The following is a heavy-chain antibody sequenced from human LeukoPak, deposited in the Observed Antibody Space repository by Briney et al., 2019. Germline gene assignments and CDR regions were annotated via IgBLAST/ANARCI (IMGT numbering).Heavy chain of an antibody. CDR1: GFTFSSYI. CDR2: ISSSSSYI. J-gene: IGHJ3*02. V-gene: IGHV3-21*01. CDR3: ARAGERHDAFDI. Sequence: GGSLRLSCAAYGFTFSSYIMNWVRQAPGKGLEWVSSISSSSSYIYYADSVKGRFTISRDNAKNSLYLQMNSLRAEDTAVYYCARAGERHDAFDIWGQGTLVTVSS. D-gene: IGHD1-1*01.